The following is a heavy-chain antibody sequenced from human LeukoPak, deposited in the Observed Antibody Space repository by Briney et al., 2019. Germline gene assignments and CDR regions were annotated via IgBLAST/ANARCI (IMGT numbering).Heavy chain of an antibody. CDR2: FYYSGST. D-gene: IGHD6-6*01. V-gene: IGHV4-59*08. J-gene: IGHJ4*02. Sequence: SETLSLTCTVSGGSISVYYWSWIRQPPGKGLEWIGYFYYSGSTSYNPSLKSRLTISVDTSKNQLSLKLNSVTAADTAVYYCARHSIAARPRFDYWGQGTLVTVSS. CDR3: ARHSIAARPRFDY. CDR1: GGSISVYY.